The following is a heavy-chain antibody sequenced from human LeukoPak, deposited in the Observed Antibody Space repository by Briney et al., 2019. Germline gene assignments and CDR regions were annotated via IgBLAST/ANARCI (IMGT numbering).Heavy chain of an antibody. V-gene: IGHV1-3*01. Sequence: ASVKVSCKASGYTFTSYGISWVRQAPGQGLEWMGWINAGNGNTKYSQKFQGRVTITRDTSASTAYMELSSLRSEDTAAYYCASLLTYYYDSSGSGNAFDIWGQGTMVTVSS. CDR3: ASLLTYYYDSSGSGNAFDI. J-gene: IGHJ3*02. CDR2: INAGNGNT. D-gene: IGHD3-22*01. CDR1: GYTFTSYG.